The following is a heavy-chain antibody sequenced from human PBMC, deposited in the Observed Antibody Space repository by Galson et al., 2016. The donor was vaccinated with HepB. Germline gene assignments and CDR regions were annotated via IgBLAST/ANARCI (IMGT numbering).Heavy chain of an antibody. D-gene: IGHD4-17*01. CDR3: ARVYTDYGDPFDY. J-gene: IGHJ4*02. CDR1: GFSVNNNY. V-gene: IGHV3-33*08. CDR2: IWYDGSNE. Sequence: SLRLSCAASGFSVNNNYMNWVRQAPGKGLEWVAVIWYDGSNEYYADSVNGRFTISRDNSKNAVYLQMNSLRAEDTAVYYCARVYTDYGDPFDYWGQGTLVTVSS.